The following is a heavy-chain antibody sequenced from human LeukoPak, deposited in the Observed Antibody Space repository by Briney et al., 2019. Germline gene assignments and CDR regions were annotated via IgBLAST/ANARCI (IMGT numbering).Heavy chain of an antibody. V-gene: IGHV4-59*01. CDR2: IYYSGST. J-gene: IGHJ6*02. CDR1: SISSYY. CDR3: ARGPGYSSSWYGGYYGMDV. Sequence: PSETLSLTCTVGSISSYYWSWIRQPPGKGLEWIGYIYYSGSTYYNPSLKSRVTISVDTSKNQFSLKLSSVTAADTAVYYCARGPGYSSSWYGGYYGMDVWGQGTTVTVSS. D-gene: IGHD6-13*01.